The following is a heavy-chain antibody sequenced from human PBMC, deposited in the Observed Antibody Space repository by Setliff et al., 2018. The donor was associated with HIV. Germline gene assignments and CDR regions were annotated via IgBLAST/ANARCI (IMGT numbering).Heavy chain of an antibody. CDR1: GGSITPHY. Sequence: LSETLSLTCTVSGGSITPHYWSWIRQPPGKGLEWIGLIYYSGSTNYSPSLKSRVTISVDSSKNQFSLKLTSVTAADAAIYYCARQFPPYHSGAHYSDLWSQGTLVTVSS. D-gene: IGHD6-19*01. J-gene: IGHJ5*02. CDR3: ARQFPPYHSGAHYSDL. CDR2: IYYSGST. V-gene: IGHV4-59*11.